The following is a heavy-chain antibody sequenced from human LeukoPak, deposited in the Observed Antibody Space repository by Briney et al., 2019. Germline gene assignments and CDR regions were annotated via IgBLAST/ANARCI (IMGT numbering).Heavy chain of an antibody. CDR2: IKQDGSKK. D-gene: IGHD5-24*01. Sequence: GGSLRLSCAASGFPFRSYGMHWVRQAPGKGLEWVANIKQDGSKKSYVDSVKGRFTISRDNAKNSLYLQMNSLRAEDTAIYYCTRVGYIDEGIDYWGQGTLVTVSS. CDR3: TRVGYIDEGIDY. J-gene: IGHJ4*02. CDR1: GFPFRSYG. V-gene: IGHV3-7*04.